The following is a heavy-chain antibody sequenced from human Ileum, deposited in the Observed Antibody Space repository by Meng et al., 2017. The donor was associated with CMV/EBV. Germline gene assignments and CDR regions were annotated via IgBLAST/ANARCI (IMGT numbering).Heavy chain of an antibody. D-gene: IGHD3-16*02. Sequence: TLTVSLSLTCDVYGRSLRDRDWNGTRQSPGNGRQWIAEINHVGRTNSNPSRASRVTISQDTTKNQGSLKLNSVTVADSAVYYCARGLFRYPAYFDLWGQGTLVTVSS. CDR1: GRSLRDRD. V-gene: IGHV4-34*01. J-gene: IGHJ4*02. CDR2: INHVGRT. CDR3: ARGLFRYPAYFDL.